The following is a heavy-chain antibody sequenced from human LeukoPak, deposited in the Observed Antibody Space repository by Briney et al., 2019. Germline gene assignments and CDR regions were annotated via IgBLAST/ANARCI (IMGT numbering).Heavy chain of an antibody. CDR2: VNREETGR. CDR1: GFNFEISW. J-gene: IGHJ4*02. CDR3: VRFSFAGPDSDY. V-gene: IGHV3-7*01. D-gene: IGHD3-16*01. Sequence: GGSLRLSCAASGFNFEISWMTWVRQAPGKGPEWVTNVNREETGRYYVDSVKGRFTTSRDNARSSLYLQMNSLKTEDAAIYYCVRFSFAGPDSDYWGRGTLVTVSS.